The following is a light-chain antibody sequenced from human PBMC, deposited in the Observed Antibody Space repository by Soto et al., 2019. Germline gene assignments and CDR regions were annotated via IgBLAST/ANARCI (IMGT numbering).Light chain of an antibody. J-gene: IGKJ1*01. V-gene: IGKV3-15*01. CDR3: QQYRSWPRT. Sequence: EIVMTQSPGTLSLSPGETATLSCRASQSVSSNYVAWFHQKPGQAPRLLVYGATTRATDAPAKFRGSGSGTEFSLTISSLQSEDYATYYCQQYRSWPRTFGQGSKVEI. CDR2: GAT. CDR1: QSVSSN.